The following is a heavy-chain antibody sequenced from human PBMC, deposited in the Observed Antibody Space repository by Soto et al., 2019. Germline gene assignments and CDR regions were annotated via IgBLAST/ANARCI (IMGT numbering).Heavy chain of an antibody. Sequence: QVPLVQSEGEMKQPGASVKVSCKASGYSFTTYGFCWVRQVPGQGLEWMGYISPSSGYTTYAPNLQDRVIMTTDSSTTTVYMELSSLRSDDTAVYYCAREMWTRSGPQNFFDYWGQGALVTVSS. D-gene: IGHD6-25*01. V-gene: IGHV1-18*01. CDR2: ISPSSGYT. J-gene: IGHJ4*02. CDR1: GYSFTTYG. CDR3: AREMWTRSGPQNFFDY.